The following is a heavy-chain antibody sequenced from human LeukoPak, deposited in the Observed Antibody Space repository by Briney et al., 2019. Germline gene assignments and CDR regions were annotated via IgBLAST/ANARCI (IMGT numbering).Heavy chain of an antibody. D-gene: IGHD2-21*02. CDR3: ARGYCGGDCFPDY. Sequence: ASVKVSCKASGYTFTSYAMHWVRQAPGQRLEWMGWINAGNGNTKYSQKFQGRVTITRDTSASTAYMELSSLRSEDTAVYYCARGYCGGDCFPDYWGQGTLVTVSS. CDR1: GYTFTSYA. J-gene: IGHJ4*02. V-gene: IGHV1-3*01. CDR2: INAGNGNT.